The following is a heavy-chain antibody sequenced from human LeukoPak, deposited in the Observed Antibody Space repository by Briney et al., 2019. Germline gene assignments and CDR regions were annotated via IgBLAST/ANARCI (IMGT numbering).Heavy chain of an antibody. J-gene: IGHJ6*02. Sequence: GSLRLSCAASGFSFSSYWMSWVRQAPGKGLEWIGEINHSGSTNYNPSLKSRVTISVDTSKNQFSLKLSSVTAADTAVYYCARGLGCSSTSCPRYYYYYYGMDVWGQGTTVTVSS. CDR3: ARGLGCSSTSCPRYYYYYYGMDV. CDR2: INHSGST. CDR1: GFSFSSYW. V-gene: IGHV4-34*01. D-gene: IGHD2-2*01.